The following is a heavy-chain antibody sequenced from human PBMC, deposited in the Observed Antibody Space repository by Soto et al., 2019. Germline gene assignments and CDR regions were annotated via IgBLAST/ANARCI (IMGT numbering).Heavy chain of an antibody. CDR2: ISGSGGRT. Sequence: GVSLRLSCAASGFTFSSYAMSWVRQATGKGVQCFSAISGSGGRTYYAHCVKGQFTIARDNSKNTLYLQMNSLTAGDTAVYYCAKAAWLVPDYWGHGTLVTVSS. D-gene: IGHD6-19*01. CDR3: AKAAWLVPDY. V-gene: IGHV3-23*01. J-gene: IGHJ4*01. CDR1: GFTFSSYA.